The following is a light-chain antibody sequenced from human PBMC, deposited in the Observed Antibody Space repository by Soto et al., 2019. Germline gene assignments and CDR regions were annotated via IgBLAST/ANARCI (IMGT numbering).Light chain of an antibody. CDR3: CSYASSSTGV. V-gene: IGLV2-23*01. Sequence: QSALTQPASVSGSPGQSITISCTGTSSDVGSYNLVSWYQQHPGKAPKLMIYEGSKRPSGVSNRFSGSKSGNTASLTISGLPAEDEADYYCCSYASSSTGVFGGGTKLTVL. J-gene: IGLJ2*01. CDR1: SSDVGSYNL. CDR2: EGS.